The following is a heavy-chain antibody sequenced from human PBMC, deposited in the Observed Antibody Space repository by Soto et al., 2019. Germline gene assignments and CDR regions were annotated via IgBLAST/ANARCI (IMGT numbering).Heavy chain of an antibody. J-gene: IGHJ3*02. Sequence: GGSQILSCAASGFTFSSYGMHWVRQAPGKGLEWVAVIWYDGSNKYYADSVKGRFTISRDNSKNTLYLQMNSLRAEDTAVYYCARQYSGYFDAFDIWGQGTMVTVSS. V-gene: IGHV3-33*01. CDR3: ARQYSGYFDAFDI. CDR2: IWYDGSNK. D-gene: IGHD5-12*01. CDR1: GFTFSSYG.